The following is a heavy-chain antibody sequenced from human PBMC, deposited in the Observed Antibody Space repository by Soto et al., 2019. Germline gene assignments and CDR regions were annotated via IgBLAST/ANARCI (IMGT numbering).Heavy chain of an antibody. J-gene: IGHJ5*02. CDR2: VYYSGTK. CDR1: GGSISTGGYY. V-gene: IGHV4-31*03. Sequence: QLQLQESGPGLVKPSQTLSLTCTVSGGSISTGGYYWNWIRQHPGKGLEWIGYVYYSGTKYYNPSLKSRVTISVNTSKNQFSLKLSSVTAADTDVYYCARSVFPWGQGTLVTVSS. CDR3: ARSVFP.